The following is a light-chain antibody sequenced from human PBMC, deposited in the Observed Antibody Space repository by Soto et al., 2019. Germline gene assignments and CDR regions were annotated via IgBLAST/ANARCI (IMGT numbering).Light chain of an antibody. V-gene: IGKV1-9*01. CDR3: QQRNSYPIT. CDR1: QGISSY. J-gene: IGKJ5*01. CDR2: TAS. Sequence: QSPSTLSGSVVDRVTITCRASQGISSYLAWYQQKPGKAPNLLIHTASTLQSGVPSRFSGSGSGTEFTLTISSLQPEDFATYYCQQRNSYPITFAQGTRLEIK.